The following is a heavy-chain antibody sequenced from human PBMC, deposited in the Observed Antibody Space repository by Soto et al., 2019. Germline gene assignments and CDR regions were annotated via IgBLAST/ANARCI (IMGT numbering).Heavy chain of an antibody. CDR1: GFTFSSYS. V-gene: IGHV3-48*01. CDR3: ARVSEQMQHYEAFDI. CDR2: ISSSSSTI. D-gene: IGHD6-13*01. J-gene: IGHJ3*02. Sequence: GGSLRLSCAASGFTFSSYSMNWVRQAPGKGLEWVSYISSSSSTIYYADSVKGRFTISRDNAKNPLYLQMNSLRAEDTAVYYCARVSEQMQHYEAFDIWGQGTMVTVAS.